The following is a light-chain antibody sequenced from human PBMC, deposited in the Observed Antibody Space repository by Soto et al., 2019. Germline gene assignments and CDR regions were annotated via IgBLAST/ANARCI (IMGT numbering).Light chain of an antibody. CDR1: SSNIGSNY. J-gene: IGLJ1*01. CDR3: GAWDDSLSAFYV. Sequence: QSVLTQPPSASGTPGQRVTISCSGSSSNIGSNYVYWYQQLPGTAPKLLIYRNNQRPSGVPDRFSGSKSGTSASLAISGLRYEDEADYYCGAWDDSLSAFYVFGTGTKLTVL. CDR2: RNN. V-gene: IGLV1-47*01.